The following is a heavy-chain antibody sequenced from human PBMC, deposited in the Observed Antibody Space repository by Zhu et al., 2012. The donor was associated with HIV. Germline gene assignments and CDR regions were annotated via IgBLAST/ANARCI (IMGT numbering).Heavy chain of an antibody. CDR1: GASVSSANDY. CDR3: ARGSTKINSGWFFFWFDS. Sequence: QVQLQESGPGLVKPSETLSLSCTVSGASVSSANDYWTWIRQPPGRGLEWIGYIQYSGTTKYNPSLKSRVTISLDTSKKKFSLSLKSMTDADTAVYYCARGSTKINSGWFFFWFDSVGPGDRGSPSP. D-gene: IGHD6-19*01. V-gene: IGHV4-61*01. CDR2: IQYSGTT. J-gene: IGHJ5*01.